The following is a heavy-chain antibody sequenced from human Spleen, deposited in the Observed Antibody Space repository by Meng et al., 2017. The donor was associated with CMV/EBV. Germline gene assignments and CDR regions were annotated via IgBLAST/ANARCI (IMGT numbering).Heavy chain of an antibody. Sequence: TLSLTCAVFVASFNDHSWSWIRQTPGKGLEWIGEINHYGITNYKPSLKSRVTISVDTSKKQFSLRMTSVTAADSGVYYCARGRGGLNWGQGTLVTVSS. CDR1: VASFNDHS. V-gene: IGHV4-34*01. CDR3: ARGRGGLN. CDR2: INHYGIT. D-gene: IGHD3-10*01. J-gene: IGHJ4*02.